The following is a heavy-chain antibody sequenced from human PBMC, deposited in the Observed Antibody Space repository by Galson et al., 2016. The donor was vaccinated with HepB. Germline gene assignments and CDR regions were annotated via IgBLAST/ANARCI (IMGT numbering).Heavy chain of an antibody. Sequence: SLRLSCAASGFTFNNYWMSWVRQAPGKGLEWVATIKGAGSDKYYVDSVKGRFTISRDNAHTSVYLPMNSLRAEDTGLYYCSRDLWDTVVVPSAPGLNWFDPWGQGTLVSVSS. CDR1: GFTFNNYW. CDR3: SRDLWDTVVVPSAPGLNWFDP. J-gene: IGHJ5*02. D-gene: IGHD2-2*01. CDR2: IKGAGSDK. V-gene: IGHV3-7*03.